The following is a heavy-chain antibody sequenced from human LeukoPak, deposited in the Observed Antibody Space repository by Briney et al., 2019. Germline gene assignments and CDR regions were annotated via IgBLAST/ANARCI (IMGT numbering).Heavy chain of an antibody. CDR1: GGSLSSYN. D-gene: IGHD3-22*01. Sequence: PSETLSLTCTVSGGSLSSYNWNWIRQPPGKGLEWIGEINHSGSTNYNPSLKSRVTISVDTSKNQFSLRLSSVTAADTAVYYCARGHGIYYDSSGYYYFDYWGQGTLVTVSS. V-gene: IGHV4-34*01. CDR3: ARGHGIYYDSSGYYYFDY. J-gene: IGHJ4*02. CDR2: INHSGST.